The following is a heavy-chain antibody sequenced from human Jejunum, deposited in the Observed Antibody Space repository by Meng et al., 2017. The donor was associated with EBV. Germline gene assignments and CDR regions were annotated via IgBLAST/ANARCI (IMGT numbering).Heavy chain of an antibody. Sequence: EVQLLASGGGLVQPGYSLSLSCAASGFTLSSYWMHWVRQAPGKGLVWVSRINSDGSKTNYADSVQGRFTISRDIAKNTLYLQLNSLRADDTAVYYCVRGPPPDTWGQGTLVTVSS. V-gene: IGHV3-74*01. J-gene: IGHJ5*02. CDR2: INSDGSKT. CDR1: GFTLSSYW. CDR3: VRGPPPDT.